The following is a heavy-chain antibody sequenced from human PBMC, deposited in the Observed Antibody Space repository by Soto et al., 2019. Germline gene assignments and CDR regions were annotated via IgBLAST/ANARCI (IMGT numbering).Heavy chain of an antibody. V-gene: IGHV3-33*01. CDR3: ARGADCSGGSCCWGYFDL. CDR2: IWHDGSNK. Sequence: QVQLVESGGGVVQPGRSLRLSCAASGFTFSNYGMHWVRQAPGKGLEWVAVIWHDGSNKNYADSVKGPFTISRDNSKNTLYLQMNSLRAEDTAVYYCARGADCSGGSCCWGYFDLWGRGTLVTVSS. D-gene: IGHD2-15*01. CDR1: GFTFSNYG. J-gene: IGHJ2*01.